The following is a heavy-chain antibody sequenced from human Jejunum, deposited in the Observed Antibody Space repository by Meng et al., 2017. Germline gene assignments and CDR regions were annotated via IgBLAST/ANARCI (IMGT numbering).Heavy chain of an antibody. D-gene: IGHD5-12*01. V-gene: IGHV4-34*01. Sequence: QVQLQQWGAGQFKPSETVSLTCAVYGASIGGYFWSWIRQTPGKEPEWIGEVNRKGTTNYNPTIEGRVSISVDTSKNQFSLTLNSVTAADTAVYYCARPLGYNGVNLGFFQHWGQGTLVTVSS. CDR2: VNRKGTT. J-gene: IGHJ1*01. CDR1: GASIGGYF. CDR3: ARPLGYNGVNLGFFQH.